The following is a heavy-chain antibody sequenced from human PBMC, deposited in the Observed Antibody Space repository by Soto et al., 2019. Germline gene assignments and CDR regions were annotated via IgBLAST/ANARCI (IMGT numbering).Heavy chain of an antibody. CDR3: ARDLYYEDTAMVTFAFDI. Sequence: GGSLRLSCAASGFTFSSYGMHWVRQAPGKGLEWVAVIWYDGSNKYYADSVKGRFTVSRDNSKNTLYLQMNSLRAEDTAVYYCARDLYYEDTAMVTFAFDIWGQGTMVTVSS. J-gene: IGHJ3*02. V-gene: IGHV3-33*01. D-gene: IGHD5-18*01. CDR1: GFTFSSYG. CDR2: IWYDGSNK.